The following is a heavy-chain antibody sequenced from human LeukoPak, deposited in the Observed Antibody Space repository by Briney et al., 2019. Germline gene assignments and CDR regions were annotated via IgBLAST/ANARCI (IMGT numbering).Heavy chain of an antibody. CDR1: GGTFSSYD. Sequence: ASVKVSCKASGGTFSSYDIRWVRQAPGQGLEWMGGIIPVFDTANYAQKFQGRVTITADESTNTAYMELSSLRFEDTAVYYCASQSHISMIRGVINFDYWGQGTLVTVSS. V-gene: IGHV1-69*13. CDR3: ASQSHISMIRGVINFDY. J-gene: IGHJ4*02. D-gene: IGHD3-10*01. CDR2: IIPVFDTA.